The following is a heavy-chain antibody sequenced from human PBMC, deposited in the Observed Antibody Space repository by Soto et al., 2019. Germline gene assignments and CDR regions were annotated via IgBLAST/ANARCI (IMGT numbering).Heavy chain of an antibody. V-gene: IGHV1-69*06. J-gene: IGHJ5*02. CDR3: ARDRQDRAVVDGGEWFDP. CDR2: IIPIFGTA. D-gene: IGHD5-18*01. Sequence: QVQLVQSGAEVKKPGSSVKVSCKASGGTFSSYAISWVRQAPGQGLEWKGGIIPIFGTANYAQKFQGRVTITADKSTSTAYMELSSLRSEDTAVYYCARDRQDRAVVDGGEWFDPWGQGTLVTVSS. CDR1: GGTFSSYA.